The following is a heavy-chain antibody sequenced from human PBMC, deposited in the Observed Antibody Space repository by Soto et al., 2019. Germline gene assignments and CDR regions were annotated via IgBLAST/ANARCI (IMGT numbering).Heavy chain of an antibody. D-gene: IGHD3-16*02. CDR3: ATGLYVWGSYRLSGRFDY. V-gene: IGHV1-24*01. J-gene: IGHJ4*02. Sequence: QVQLVQSGAEVKKPGASVKVSCKVSGYTLTELSMHWVRQAPGKGLEWMGGFDPEDGETIYAQKFQGRVTMTEDTSTDTAYMELSSLRSEDTAVYYCATGLYVWGSYRLSGRFDYWGQGTLVTVSS. CDR1: GYTLTELS. CDR2: FDPEDGET.